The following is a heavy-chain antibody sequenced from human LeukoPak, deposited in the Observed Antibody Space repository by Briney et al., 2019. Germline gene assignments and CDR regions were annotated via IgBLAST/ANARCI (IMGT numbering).Heavy chain of an antibody. CDR3: ARSSYYSDSSGYSYYSYYYMDV. Sequence: SETLSLTCAVSGGSFSGYAWNWIRQPPGKGLEWIGYIYYSGSTNYNPSLKSRVTISVDTSKNQFSLELSSVTAADTAVYYCARSSYYSDSSGYSYYSYYYMDVWGRGTTVTVSS. J-gene: IGHJ6*03. D-gene: IGHD3-22*01. CDR2: IYYSGST. V-gene: IGHV4-59*01. CDR1: GGSFSGYA.